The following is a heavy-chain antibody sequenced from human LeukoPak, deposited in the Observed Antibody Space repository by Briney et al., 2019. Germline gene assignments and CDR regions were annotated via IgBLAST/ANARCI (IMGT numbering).Heavy chain of an antibody. CDR2: IKQDGSEK. CDR1: GFTFRHYA. D-gene: IGHD3-10*01. J-gene: IGHJ4*02. Sequence: GGSLRLSCVASGFTFRHYAMSWVRQAPGKGLEWVANIKQDGSEKYYVASVKGRFTISRDNVKNSLYLQMNSLRAEDTAVYYCARERKSGWLSRTYNFDSWGQGTLVTVSS. CDR3: ARERKSGWLSRTYNFDS. V-gene: IGHV3-7*01.